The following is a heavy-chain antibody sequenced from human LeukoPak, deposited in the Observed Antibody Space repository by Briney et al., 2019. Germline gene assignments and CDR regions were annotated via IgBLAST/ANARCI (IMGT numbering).Heavy chain of an antibody. V-gene: IGHV4-34*01. Sequence: SETLSLTCAVYGGSFSGYYWSWIRQPPGKGLEWIGEINHSGSTNYNPSLKSRVTISVDTSKNQFSLKLSSVTAADTAVYNCARGTTGRGSSSSPYYYGMDVWGKGTTVTVSS. J-gene: IGHJ6*04. CDR1: GGSFSGYY. D-gene: IGHD6-13*01. CDR3: ARGTTGRGSSSSPYYYGMDV. CDR2: INHSGST.